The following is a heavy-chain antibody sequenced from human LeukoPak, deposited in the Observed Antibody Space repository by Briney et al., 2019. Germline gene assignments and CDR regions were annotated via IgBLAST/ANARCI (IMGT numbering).Heavy chain of an antibody. CDR1: GFTISSYH. J-gene: IGHJ3*02. Sequence: GGSLRLSCAASGFTISSYHMSWVRQAPGEGLEWVSVLYTGGKTSYAGAVRGRFTVSRDNSKNTLSLEMNSLRAEDTAVYYCARDSTFDIWGQGTVVTVSS. V-gene: IGHV3-53*01. CDR2: LYTGGKT. CDR3: ARDSTFDI. D-gene: IGHD2-2*01.